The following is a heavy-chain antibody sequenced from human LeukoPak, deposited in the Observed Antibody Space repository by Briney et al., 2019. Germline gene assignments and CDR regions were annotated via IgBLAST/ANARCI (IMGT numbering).Heavy chain of an antibody. CDR1: GFTFSSYS. V-gene: IGHV3-21*01. CDR2: ISSSSSYI. J-gene: IGHJ4*02. D-gene: IGHD2-15*01. Sequence: GGSLRLSCAASGFTFSSYSMNWVRQAPGKGLEWVSSISSSSSYIYYADSVKGRFTISRDNAKNSLYLQMNSLRAEDTAVYYCARDLGGRGGRDYWGQGTLSPSPQ. CDR3: ARDLGGRGGRDY.